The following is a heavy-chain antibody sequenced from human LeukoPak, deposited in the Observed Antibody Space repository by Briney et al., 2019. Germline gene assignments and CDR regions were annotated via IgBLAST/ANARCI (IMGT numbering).Heavy chain of an antibody. V-gene: IGHV3-66*01. J-gene: IGHJ4*02. CDR3: ARILNSYDSSGYFDS. CDR2: IYSGGNT. D-gene: IGHD3-22*01. CDR1: GFTFSNYA. Sequence: GGSLRLSCAASGFTFSNYAMNWVRQAPGKGLEWVSIIYSGGNTYYADSVKGRFTISRDNSKNTLFLQMNSLRVEDTAVYYCARILNSYDSSGYFDSWGQGTLVTVSS.